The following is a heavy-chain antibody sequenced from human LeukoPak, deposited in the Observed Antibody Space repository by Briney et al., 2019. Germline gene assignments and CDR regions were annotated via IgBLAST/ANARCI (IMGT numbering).Heavy chain of an antibody. CDR2: ISSSSSYI. V-gene: IGHV3-21*01. Sequence: TGGSLRLSCAASGFSFSSYSMNWVRQAPGKGLEWVSSISSSSSYIYYADSVKGRFTISRDNAKNSLYLQMNSLRAEDTAVYYCARDLGLMVRGVPGYWGQGTLVTVSS. D-gene: IGHD3-10*01. CDR3: ARDLGLMVRGVPGY. CDR1: GFSFSSYS. J-gene: IGHJ4*02.